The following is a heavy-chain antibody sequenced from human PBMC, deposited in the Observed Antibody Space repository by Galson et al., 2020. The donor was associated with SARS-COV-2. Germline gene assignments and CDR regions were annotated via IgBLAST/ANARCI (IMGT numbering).Heavy chain of an antibody. CDR3: ARVTSEGADY. J-gene: IGHJ4*02. CDR1: GGSISSPSY. Sequence: SETLSLTCTVSGGSISSPSYWTCVRHSPGKGLEWIGEIYHSGSTNYNPSLKSRVSISVDKSKNQFSLRLSSVTAADTAVYYCARVTSEGADYWGQGTLITVSS. V-gene: IGHV4-4*02. D-gene: IGHD3-10*01. CDR2: IYHSGST.